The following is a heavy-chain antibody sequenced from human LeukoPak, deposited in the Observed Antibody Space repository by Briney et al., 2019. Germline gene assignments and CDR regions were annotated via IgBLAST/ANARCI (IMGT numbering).Heavy chain of an antibody. Sequence: PGGSLRLSCATSGFSFSSYAMSWVRQAPGKGLEWVSAMSSSDDGRYYAASVRGRFTISRDNSKNTLYLQMNSLRAEDTAVYYCAELVGASGYWGQGTLVTVSS. V-gene: IGHV3-23*01. CDR3: AELVGASGY. J-gene: IGHJ4*02. D-gene: IGHD1-26*01. CDR2: MSSSDDGR. CDR1: GFSFSSYA.